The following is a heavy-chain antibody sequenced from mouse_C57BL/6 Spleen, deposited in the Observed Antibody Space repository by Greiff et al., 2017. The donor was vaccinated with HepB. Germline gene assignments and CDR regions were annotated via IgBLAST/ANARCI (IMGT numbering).Heavy chain of an antibody. CDR3: ARSTTVGAARNFDV. D-gene: IGHD1-1*01. V-gene: IGHV5-17*01. J-gene: IGHJ1*01. Sequence: EVHLVESGGGLVKPGGSLKLSCAASGFTFSDYGMHWVRQAPEKGLEWVAYISSGSSTIYYADTVKGRYTISRDNAKNTLFLQMTSLRSEDTAMYYFARSTTVGAARNFDVWGQGTTLTVSS. CDR2: ISSGSSTI. CDR1: GFTFSDYG.